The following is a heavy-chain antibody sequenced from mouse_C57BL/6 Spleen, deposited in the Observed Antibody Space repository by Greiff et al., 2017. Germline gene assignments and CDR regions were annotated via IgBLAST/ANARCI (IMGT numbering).Heavy chain of an antibody. Sequence: EVLLVESGGGLVKPGGSLKLSCAASGFTFSDYGMNWVRQAPGKGLEWVGYISSGSSTTYYADTVKGRVTISRDNAKNTLFLQMTSLGSEDTALYCCARERGCGGAIDYWGQGTSVTVSS. CDR3: ARERGCGGAIDY. CDR2: ISSGSSTT. V-gene: IGHV5-17*01. J-gene: IGHJ4*01. CDR1: GFTFSDYG.